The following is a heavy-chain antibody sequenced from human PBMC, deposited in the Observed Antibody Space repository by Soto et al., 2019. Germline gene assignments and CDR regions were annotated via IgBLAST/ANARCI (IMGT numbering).Heavy chain of an antibody. D-gene: IGHD1-26*01. V-gene: IGHV4-31*03. CDR3: ARGDSANIDFDY. CDR2: IYYTGRT. Sequence: QVQLQESGAGLVKPSQTLSLTCSVSGGSISSSGYFWSWIRQLPRKGLEWIGYIYYTGRTNYNPFLKSRISISMDMSKNQLSLQLTSVTAADTAVYYCARGDSANIDFDYWGQGTQVTVSS. CDR1: GGSISSSGYF. J-gene: IGHJ4*02.